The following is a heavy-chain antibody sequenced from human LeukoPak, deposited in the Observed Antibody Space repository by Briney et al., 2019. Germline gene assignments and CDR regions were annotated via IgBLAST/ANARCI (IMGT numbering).Heavy chain of an antibody. V-gene: IGHV1-2*02. D-gene: IGHD6-19*01. Sequence: ASVKVSCKASGYTFTGYYMHWVRQAPGQGLAWMGWINPNSGGTNYAQKFQGRVTMTRDTSISTAYMELSRLRSDDTAVYYCAREAASYSSGWLDYWGQGTLVTVSS. J-gene: IGHJ4*02. CDR3: AREAASYSSGWLDY. CDR2: INPNSGGT. CDR1: GYTFTGYY.